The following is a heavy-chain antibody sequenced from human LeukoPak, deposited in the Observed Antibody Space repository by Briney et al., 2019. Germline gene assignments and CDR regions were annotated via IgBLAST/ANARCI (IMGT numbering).Heavy chain of an antibody. D-gene: IGHD3-22*01. V-gene: IGHV4-4*07. CDR3: ARGGYYSDY. CDR1: GGSTSSYY. CDR2: IYSSGTT. J-gene: IGHJ4*02. Sequence: SETLSLTCSVSGGSTSSYYWSWIRQPAGKGLEWIGRIYSSGTTNYNPSLKSRVTMSVDTSKNQFSLNLSSVTAADTAVYYCARGGYYSDYWGQGTLVTVSS.